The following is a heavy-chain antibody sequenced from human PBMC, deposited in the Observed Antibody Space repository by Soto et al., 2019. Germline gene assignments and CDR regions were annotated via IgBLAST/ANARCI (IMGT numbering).Heavy chain of an antibody. CDR2: ISAYNGNT. Sequence: ASVKVSCKASGYTFTSYGISWVRQAPGQGLEWMGWISAYNGNTNYAQKLQGRVTMTTDTSTSTAYMELRSLRSDDTAVYYCARGGPLIAAADYYYYYMDVWGKGTTVTVSS. V-gene: IGHV1-18*01. J-gene: IGHJ6*03. D-gene: IGHD6-13*01. CDR1: GYTFTSYG. CDR3: ARGGPLIAAADYYYYYMDV.